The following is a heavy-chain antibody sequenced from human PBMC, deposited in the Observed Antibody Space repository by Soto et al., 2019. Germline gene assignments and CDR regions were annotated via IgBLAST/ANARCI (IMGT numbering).Heavy chain of an antibody. V-gene: IGHV4-31*03. CDR2: IYYSGST. CDR3: ARPYSGYDGYYYYYMDV. J-gene: IGHJ6*03. D-gene: IGHD5-12*01. Sequence: PSETLSLTCTVSGGSISSGGYYWSWIRQHPGKGLEWIGCIYYSGSTYYNPSLKSRVTISVDTSKNQFSLKLSSVTAADTAVYYCARPYSGYDGYYYYYMDVGGKGTTVT. CDR1: GGSISSGGYY.